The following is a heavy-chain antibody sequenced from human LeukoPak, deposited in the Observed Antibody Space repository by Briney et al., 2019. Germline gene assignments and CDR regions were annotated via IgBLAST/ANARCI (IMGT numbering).Heavy chain of an antibody. D-gene: IGHD2-2*01. CDR3: AREVVVPAATSIPGRVNWFDP. Sequence: PSETLSLTCTVSGGSISSSSYYWGWIRQPPGKGLEWIGSIYYSGSTYYNPSLKSRVTISVDTSKNQFSLKLSSATAADTAVYYCAREVVVPAATSIPGRVNWFDPWGQGTLVTVSS. CDR2: IYYSGST. J-gene: IGHJ5*02. CDR1: GGSISSSSYY. V-gene: IGHV4-39*02.